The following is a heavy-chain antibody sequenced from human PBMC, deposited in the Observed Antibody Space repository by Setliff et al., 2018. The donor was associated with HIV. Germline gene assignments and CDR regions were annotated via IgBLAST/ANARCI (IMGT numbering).Heavy chain of an antibody. CDR3: ARDPGITAAGTEYFDS. CDR1: GASMTNHY. Sequence: SETLSLTCSVAGASMTNHYLTWIRQPRGMGLEWIGNIYGSGTTKYNPSLRSRVTISVDKSKNQLSLSLDSVTAADTAVYYCARDPGITAAGTEYFDSWGQGILVTVSS. D-gene: IGHD6-13*01. J-gene: IGHJ4*02. CDR2: IYGSGTT. V-gene: IGHV4-59*11.